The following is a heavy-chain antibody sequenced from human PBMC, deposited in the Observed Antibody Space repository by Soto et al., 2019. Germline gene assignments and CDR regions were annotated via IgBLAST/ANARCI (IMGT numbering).Heavy chain of an antibody. CDR3: ARGGNIVVVPAALYYYGMDV. CDR2: IIPIFGTA. D-gene: IGHD2-2*01. Sequence: QVQLVQSGAEVKKPGSSVKVSCKASGGTFSSYAISWVRQAPGQGLEWMGGIIPIFGTANYAQKFQGRVTINADESTSTAEMELSSLRSEDTAVYYCARGGNIVVVPAALYYYGMDVWGQGTTVTVSS. J-gene: IGHJ6*02. CDR1: GGTFSSYA. V-gene: IGHV1-69*01.